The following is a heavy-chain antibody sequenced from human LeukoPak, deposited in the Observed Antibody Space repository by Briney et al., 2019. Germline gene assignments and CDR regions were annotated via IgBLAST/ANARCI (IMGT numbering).Heavy chain of an antibody. V-gene: IGHV4-59*01. CDR1: GGSISSYY. CDR3: AKDHVVITTTGSWFDP. J-gene: IGHJ5*02. D-gene: IGHD3-22*01. Sequence: SETLSLTCTVSGGSISSYYWSWIRQPPGKGLEWIGYIYYSGSTNYNPSLKSRVTISVDTSKNQFSLKLSSVTAADTAVYYCAKDHVVITTTGSWFDPWGQGTLVTVSS. CDR2: IYYSGST.